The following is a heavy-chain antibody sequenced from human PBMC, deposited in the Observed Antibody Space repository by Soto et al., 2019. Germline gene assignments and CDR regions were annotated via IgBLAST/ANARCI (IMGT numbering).Heavy chain of an antibody. CDR2: ISSSSSYI. D-gene: IGHD2-2*01. V-gene: IGHV3-21*01. CDR1: GFHFSSYI. CDR3: ATDIVVVPAANGRRFDY. Sequence: GGSLRLSCTASGFHFSSYIMNWVRQAPGKGLEWVSSISSSSSYIYYADSVKGRFTISRDNAKNSLYLQMNSLRAEDTAVYYCATDIVVVPAANGRRFDYWGQGTLVTV. J-gene: IGHJ4*02.